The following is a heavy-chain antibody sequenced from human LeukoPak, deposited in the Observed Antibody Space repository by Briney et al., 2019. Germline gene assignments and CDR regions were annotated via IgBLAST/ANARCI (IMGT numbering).Heavy chain of an antibody. CDR2: ISYDGSNK. CDR1: GFTFSSYA. Sequence: GGSLRLSCAASGFTFSSYAMHWVRQAPGKGLEWVAVISYDGSNKYYADSVKGRFTISRDNSKNTLYLQMNSLRAEDTAVYYCARRSSETYHFEYWGQGTLVTVSS. J-gene: IGHJ4*02. CDR3: ARRSSETYHFEY. V-gene: IGHV3-30*04.